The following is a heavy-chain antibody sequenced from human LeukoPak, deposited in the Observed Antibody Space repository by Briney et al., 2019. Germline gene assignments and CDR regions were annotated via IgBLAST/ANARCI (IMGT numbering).Heavy chain of an antibody. D-gene: IGHD3-22*01. V-gene: IGHV1-2*02. J-gene: IGHJ4*02. CDR1: GYTFSDYF. Sequence: ASVKVSCKASGYTFSDYFMHWVRQAPGQGLEWMGWINPKTGGTTYAQKFQGRVTMTRDMSITTAYMDLSRLRSDDTAVYYCARDTEYYYDSSGYYLIVWGQGTLVTVSS. CDR3: ARDTEYYYDSSGYYLIV. CDR2: INPKTGGT.